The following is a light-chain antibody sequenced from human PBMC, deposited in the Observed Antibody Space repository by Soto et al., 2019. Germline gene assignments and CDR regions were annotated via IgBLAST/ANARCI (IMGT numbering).Light chain of an antibody. Sequence: PGESATLSCRASERVSTNLAWYQQTPGQAPRLLIYSASRRPTDIPVRFSGSGSGAEFNLTISSLQSEDFAIHYCKQYNNLPPTFGQGTKVDIK. V-gene: IGKV3-15*01. CDR3: KQYNNLPPT. J-gene: IGKJ1*01. CDR2: SAS. CDR1: ERVSTN.